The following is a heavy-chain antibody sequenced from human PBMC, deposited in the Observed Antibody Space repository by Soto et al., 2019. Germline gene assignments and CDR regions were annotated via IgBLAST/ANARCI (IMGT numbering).Heavy chain of an antibody. CDR1: GFTFSSYS. J-gene: IGHJ2*01. Sequence: EVQLVESGGGLVKPRGSLRLSCAASGFTFSSYSMNWVRQAPGKGLEWVSSISSSSSYIYYADSVKGRFTISRDNAKNSLYLQMNSLRAEDTAVYYCARDLNWAARPWYFDLWGRGTLVTVSS. CDR2: ISSSSSYI. D-gene: IGHD6-6*01. CDR3: ARDLNWAARPWYFDL. V-gene: IGHV3-21*01.